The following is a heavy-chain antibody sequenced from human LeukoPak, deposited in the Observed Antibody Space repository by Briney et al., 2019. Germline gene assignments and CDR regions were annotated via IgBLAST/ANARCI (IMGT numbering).Heavy chain of an antibody. CDR1: GYTFTSYA. D-gene: IGHD5-24*01. CDR2: ITPSGGT. V-gene: IGHV1-2*02. CDR3: ARDRYGDGFAHFDY. Sequence: GASVKVSCKASGYTFTSYAMHWVRQAPGQGLEWMGWITPSGGTNYPQKFQVRVAITRDTSISTAYMDLSRLTSDDTAVYYCARDRYGDGFAHFDYWGQGALVTVSS. J-gene: IGHJ4*02.